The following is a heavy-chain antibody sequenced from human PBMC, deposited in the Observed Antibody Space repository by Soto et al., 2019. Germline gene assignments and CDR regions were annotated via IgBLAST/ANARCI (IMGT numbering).Heavy chain of an antibody. CDR3: GPDHEYCEYAWFHS. V-gene: IGHV4-61*01. CDR1: GSSFSGGIYY. CDR2: IYSSKTT. Sequence: PSETLSLTCTVSGSSFSGGIYYWTWLRQPPGQGLVGVGYIYSSKTTNYNASLRSRITISVDTSKNRFSLRLTSVTAADTAVYYCGPDHEYCEYAWFHSSGQGTMVTV. D-gene: IGHD2-8*01. J-gene: IGHJ5*01.